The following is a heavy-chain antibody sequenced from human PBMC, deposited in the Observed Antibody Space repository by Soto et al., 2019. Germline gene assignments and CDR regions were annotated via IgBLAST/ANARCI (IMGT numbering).Heavy chain of an antibody. D-gene: IGHD3-22*01. CDR2: ITPIFGTA. CDR3: ARGAPTYYYDSSGYF. Sequence: ASVKVSCKASGGTFSSYAISWVRQAPGQGLEWMGGITPIFGTANYAQKFQGRVTITADESTSTAYMELSSLRSEDTAVYYCARGAPTYYYDSSGYFWGQGTLVTVSS. J-gene: IGHJ4*02. V-gene: IGHV1-69*13. CDR1: GGTFSSYA.